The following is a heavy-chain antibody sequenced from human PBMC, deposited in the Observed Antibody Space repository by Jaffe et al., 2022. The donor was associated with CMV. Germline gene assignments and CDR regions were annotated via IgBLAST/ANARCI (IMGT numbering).Heavy chain of an antibody. CDR1: GGTFSSYA. Sequence: QVQLVQSGAEVKKPGSSVKVSCKASGGTFSSYAISWVRQAPGQGLEWMGRIIPILGIANYAQKFQGRVTITADKSTSTAYMELSSLRSEDTAVYYCAGGGRSQGVDTAMVAGYYYMDVWGKGTTVTVSS. V-gene: IGHV1-69*09. D-gene: IGHD5-18*01. J-gene: IGHJ6*03. CDR2: IIPILGIA. CDR3: AGGGRSQGVDTAMVAGYYYMDV.